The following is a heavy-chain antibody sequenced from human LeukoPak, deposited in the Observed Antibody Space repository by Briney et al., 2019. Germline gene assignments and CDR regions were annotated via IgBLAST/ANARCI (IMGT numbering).Heavy chain of an antibody. CDR2: IIPIFGIA. V-gene: IGHV1-69*05. J-gene: IGHJ4*02. CDR1: GGTFSSYA. Sequence: SVKVSCKASGGTFSSYAISWVRQAPGQGLEWMGGIIPIFGIANYAQKFQGRVTITTDESTSTAYMELSSLRSEDTAVYYCARDLGDFWSGYYIGYWGQGTLVTVSS. D-gene: IGHD3-3*01. CDR3: ARDLGDFWSGYYIGY.